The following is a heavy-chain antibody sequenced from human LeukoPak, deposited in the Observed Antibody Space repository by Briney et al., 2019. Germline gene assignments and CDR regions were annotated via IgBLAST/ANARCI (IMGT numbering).Heavy chain of an antibody. CDR3: ATTAGLYYYYYMDV. Sequence: ASVKVSCKASGGTFSSYAISWVRQAPGQGLEWMGWINPNSGGTNYAQKFQGRVTMTRDTSISTAYMELSRLRSDDTAVYYCATTAGLYYYYYMDVWGKGTTVTVSS. CDR2: INPNSGGT. J-gene: IGHJ6*03. V-gene: IGHV1-2*02. CDR1: GGTFSSYA. D-gene: IGHD6-19*01.